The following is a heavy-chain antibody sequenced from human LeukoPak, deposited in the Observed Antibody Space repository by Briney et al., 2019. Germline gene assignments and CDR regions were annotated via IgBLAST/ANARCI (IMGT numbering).Heavy chain of an antibody. J-gene: IGHJ6*02. CDR1: GFTFSSYS. V-gene: IGHV3-21*01. CDR2: ISSSSSYI. Sequence: GGSLRLSCAASGFTFSSYSMNWVRQAPGKELEWVSSISSSSSYIYYADSVKGRFTISRDNAKNSLYLQMNSLRAEDTAVYYCARETYYDIYYYYGMDVWGQGTTVTVSS. CDR3: ARETYYDIYYYYGMDV. D-gene: IGHD3-9*01.